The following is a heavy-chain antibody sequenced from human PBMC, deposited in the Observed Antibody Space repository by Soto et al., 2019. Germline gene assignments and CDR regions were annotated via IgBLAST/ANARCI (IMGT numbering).Heavy chain of an antibody. J-gene: IGHJ4*02. D-gene: IGHD4-17*01. CDR3: ARDSSGVTTYFES. V-gene: IGHV3-33*01. Sequence: QVQLVESGGGVVQPGRSLRLSCAASGFSFRSHGMHWVRQAPGKGLEWVAVIWYDGSKKYYADSVKGRFTISRDNSKNTLYLEMNSLRAEDTAVYYCARDSSGVTTYFESWGQGSLVTVSS. CDR2: IWYDGSKK. CDR1: GFSFRSHG.